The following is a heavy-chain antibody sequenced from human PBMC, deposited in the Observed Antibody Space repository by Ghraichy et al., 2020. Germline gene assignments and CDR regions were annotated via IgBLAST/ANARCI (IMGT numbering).Heavy chain of an antibody. CDR2: IGTAGDT. D-gene: IGHD3-22*01. CDR1: GFTFSNYD. CDR3: ARGIGGVSSGYGFDP. Sequence: GSLRLSCIASGFTFSNYDMHWVRQPTGKGLEWVSAIGTAGDTYYPGSVKGRFSISREDGKNSLYLQMNSLRAGDTAVYYCARGIGGVSSGYGFDPWGQGTLLTVSS. J-gene: IGHJ5*02. V-gene: IGHV3-13*01.